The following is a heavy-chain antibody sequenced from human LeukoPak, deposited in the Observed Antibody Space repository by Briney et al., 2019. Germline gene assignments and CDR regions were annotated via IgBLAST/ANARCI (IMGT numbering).Heavy chain of an antibody. V-gene: IGHV3-23*01. CDR1: GFTFSSYA. J-gene: IGHJ3*02. Sequence: PGGSLRLSCAASGFTFSSYAMSWVRQAPGKGLEWVSAISGSAGSTYYADSVKGRFTISRDNSKNTLYLQMNSLRADDTAVYYCASLKNYYDSSGYLVTDAFDIWGQGTMVTVSS. D-gene: IGHD3-22*01. CDR3: ASLKNYYDSSGYLVTDAFDI. CDR2: ISGSAGST.